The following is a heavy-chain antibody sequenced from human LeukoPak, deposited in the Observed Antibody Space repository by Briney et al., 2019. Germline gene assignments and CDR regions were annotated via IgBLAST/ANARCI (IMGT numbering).Heavy chain of an antibody. D-gene: IGHD6-6*01. CDR2: ISSSSSSYI. Sequence: PGGSLRLSCAASGFTFSSYSMNWVRQAPGKGLEWVSSISSSSSSYIYYADSVKGRFTISRDNAKNSLYLQMNSLRAEDTAVYYCARAGPSGAARIDYWGQGTLVTVSS. J-gene: IGHJ4*02. CDR1: GFTFSSYS. V-gene: IGHV3-21*01. CDR3: ARAGPSGAARIDY.